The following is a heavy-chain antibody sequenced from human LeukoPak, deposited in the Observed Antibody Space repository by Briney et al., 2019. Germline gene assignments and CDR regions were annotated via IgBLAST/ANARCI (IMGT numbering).Heavy chain of an antibody. D-gene: IGHD2-2*01. J-gene: IGHJ5*02. V-gene: IGHV3-21*06. CDR2: LSGSGRLV. CDR3: AKGGYCSSTSCYVGWFDP. Sequence: GGSLRLSCAASGFGFSSGTMNWVRQAPGKALEWVSSLSGSGRLVWYAASVKGRFTISRDNAANSLFLQMNSLRVEDTAVYYCAKGGYCSSTSCYVGWFDPWGQGTLVTVSS. CDR1: GFGFSSGT.